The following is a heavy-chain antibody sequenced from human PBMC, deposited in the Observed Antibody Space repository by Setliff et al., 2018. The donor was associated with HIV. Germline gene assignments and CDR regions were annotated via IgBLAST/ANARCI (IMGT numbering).Heavy chain of an antibody. D-gene: IGHD4-17*01. CDR2: IYSTGST. J-gene: IGHJ4*02. CDR1: GASITSHY. V-gene: IGHV4-59*11. Sequence: PSETLSLTCTVSGASITSHYWSWIRQSPGRELEWIGYIYSTGSTNYNPSLQSRVSISMDASKNKFSLKETSVTSADTAVYYCAKGAGSYGDYTFDYWGQGNLVTVSS. CDR3: AKGAGSYGDYTFDY.